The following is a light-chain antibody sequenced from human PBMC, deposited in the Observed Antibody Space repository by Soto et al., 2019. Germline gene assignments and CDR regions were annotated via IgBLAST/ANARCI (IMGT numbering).Light chain of an antibody. CDR2: GNS. J-gene: IGLJ2*01. CDR3: QSYDSSLSGV. V-gene: IGLV1-40*01. Sequence: QPVLTQPPSVSGAPGQRVTISCTGSSSNIGAGYDVYWYQQLPGTAPKLLIYGNSNRPSGVPDRFSGSKSGASASLAITGLQAEDEADYYCQSYDSSLSGVFGGGTQLTVL. CDR1: SSNIGAGYD.